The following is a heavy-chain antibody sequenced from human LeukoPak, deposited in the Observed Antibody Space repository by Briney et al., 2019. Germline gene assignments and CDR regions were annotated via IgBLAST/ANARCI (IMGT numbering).Heavy chain of an antibody. Sequence: GGSLRLSCAASGFTFSSYGMYWVRQAPGKGLEWVSLISWDGDTTYYADSVKGRFTSSRDNSKNSLFLQMNSLRTEDTALYYCAKARGLIGGAFDIWGQGTMVTVSS. D-gene: IGHD3-22*01. V-gene: IGHV3-43*01. CDR2: ISWDGDTT. CDR1: GFTFSSYG. CDR3: AKARGLIGGAFDI. J-gene: IGHJ3*02.